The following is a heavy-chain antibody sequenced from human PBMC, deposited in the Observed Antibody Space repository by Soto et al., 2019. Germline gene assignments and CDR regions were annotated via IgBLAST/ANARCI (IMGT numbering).Heavy chain of an antibody. Sequence: RLSCAASGFTFSNAWMNWVRQAPGKGLEWVGRVKTKIDGETTDYAAPVKGRFTISRDDSKNTLYLEMNSLKTEDKAVYYCTSEAVLVLERNSIGFYWGLGNLAIVS. D-gene: IGHD3-22*01. J-gene: IGHJ4*02. CDR2: VKTKIDGETT. CDR3: TSEAVLVLERNSIGFY. V-gene: IGHV3-15*01. CDR1: GFTFSNAW.